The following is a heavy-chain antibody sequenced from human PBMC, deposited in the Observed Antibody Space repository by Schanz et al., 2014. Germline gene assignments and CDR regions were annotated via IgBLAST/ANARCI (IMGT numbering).Heavy chain of an antibody. CDR1: GFTFSNYD. V-gene: IGHV3-66*01. J-gene: IGHJ3*02. D-gene: IGHD6-19*01. CDR2: IYSGGST. CDR3: AKCIGWYGRCAFDI. Sequence: EVQLVESGGGLVQPGGSLRLSCAASGFTFSNYDMHWVRQAPGKGLEWVAVIYSGGSTFYTDSVKGRFTISRDNSKNTLYLQMNSLIAEDTAVYYCAKCIGWYGRCAFDIWGQGTMVTVSS.